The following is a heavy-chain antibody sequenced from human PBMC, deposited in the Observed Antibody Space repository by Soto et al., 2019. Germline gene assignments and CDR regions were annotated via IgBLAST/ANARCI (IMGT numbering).Heavy chain of an antibody. Sequence: ASVKVSCKASGYTFTSYGISWVRQAPGQGLEWMGWISAYNGNTNYAQKLQGRVTMTTETSTSKAYMELRSLRSDDKAAYYCERERKVLTGGSYYYYGMDVWGKGTTVTVSS. CDR3: ERERKVLTGGSYYYYGMDV. D-gene: IGHD3-10*01. CDR2: ISAYNGNT. V-gene: IGHV1-18*01. CDR1: GYTFTSYG. J-gene: IGHJ6*04.